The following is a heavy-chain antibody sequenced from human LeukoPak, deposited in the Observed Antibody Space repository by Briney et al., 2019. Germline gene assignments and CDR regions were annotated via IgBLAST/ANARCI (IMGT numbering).Heavy chain of an antibody. CDR3: ARRWYSSSSNWYFDL. J-gene: IGHJ2*01. CDR2: IYYSGST. CDR1: GGSISSYY. V-gene: IGHV4-59*12. Sequence: SETLSLTCTVSGGSISSYYWSWIRQPPGKGLEWIGYIYYSGSTNYNPSLKSRVTISVDTSKNQFSLKLSSVTAADAAVYYCARRWYSSSSNWYFDLWGRGTLVTVSS. D-gene: IGHD6-13*01.